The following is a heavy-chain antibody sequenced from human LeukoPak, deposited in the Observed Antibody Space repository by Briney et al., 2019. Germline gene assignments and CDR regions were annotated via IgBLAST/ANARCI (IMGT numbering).Heavy chain of an antibody. CDR2: ISPNSDDT. J-gene: IGHJ4*02. CDR3: ARGGFDY. Sequence: GALVKISCKASGYTFTGYYLHWVRQAPGQGLEWMGWISPNSDDTNYAQKFRGRVNMTRDTSISTAYMELSRLRSDDTAIYYCARGGFDYWGQGTLVTVSS. CDR1: GYTFTGYY. V-gene: IGHV1-2*02.